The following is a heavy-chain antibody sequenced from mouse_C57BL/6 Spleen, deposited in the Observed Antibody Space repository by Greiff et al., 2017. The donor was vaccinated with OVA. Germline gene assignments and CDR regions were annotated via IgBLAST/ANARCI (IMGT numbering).Heavy chain of an antibody. V-gene: IGHV1-15*01. Sequence: VQLQESGAELVRPGASVTLSCKASGYTFTDYEMHWVKQTPVHGLEWIGAIDPETGGTAYNQKFKGKAILTADKSSSTAYMELRSLTSEDSAVYYCTRSSGSSRFAYWGQGTLVTVSA. CDR2: IDPETGGT. J-gene: IGHJ3*01. CDR3: TRSSGSSRFAY. CDR1: GYTFTDYE. D-gene: IGHD1-1*01.